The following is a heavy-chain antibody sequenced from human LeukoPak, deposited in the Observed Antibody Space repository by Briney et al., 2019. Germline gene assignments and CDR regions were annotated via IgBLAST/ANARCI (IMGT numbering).Heavy chain of an antibody. V-gene: IGHV1-69*13. CDR2: IIPIFGTA. CDR1: GGTFSSYA. J-gene: IGHJ4*02. D-gene: IGHD3-22*01. Sequence: GASGKVSCKASGGTFSSYAISWVRQAPGQGLEWMGGIIPIFGTANYAQKFQGRVTITADESTSTAYMELSSLRSEDTAVYYCARAQYYYDSSGYYFLYWGQGTLVTVSS. CDR3: ARAQYYYDSSGYYFLY.